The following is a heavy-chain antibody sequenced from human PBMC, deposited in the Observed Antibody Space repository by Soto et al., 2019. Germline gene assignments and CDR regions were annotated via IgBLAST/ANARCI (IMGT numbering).Heavy chain of an antibody. CDR3: ARGGNGITIFIYGMDV. Sequence: GGSLRLSCAASGFTFSSYGMHWVRQAPGKGLEWVAVIWYDGSNKYYADSVKGRFTISRDNSKNTLYLQMNSLRAEDTAVYYCARGGNGITIFIYGMDVWGQGTTVTVSS. V-gene: IGHV3-33*01. CDR2: IWYDGSNK. J-gene: IGHJ6*02. D-gene: IGHD3-3*01. CDR1: GFTFSSYG.